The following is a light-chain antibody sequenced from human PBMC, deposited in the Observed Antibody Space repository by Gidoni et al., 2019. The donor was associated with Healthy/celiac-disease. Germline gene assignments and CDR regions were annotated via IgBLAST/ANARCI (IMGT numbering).Light chain of an antibody. J-gene: IGLJ2*01. CDR3: CSYAGRSTPVV. CDR1: SSYVGSYNL. Sequence: QSALTQPASVSGSPGPSLTISCTGTSSYVGSYNLVSGYQQHPGKAPQRISYEFSKRPSGVSNRFSGSKSGNTASLTIAGLQAEDEADYYCCSYAGRSTPVVFGGGTKLT. V-gene: IGLV2-23*02. CDR2: EFS.